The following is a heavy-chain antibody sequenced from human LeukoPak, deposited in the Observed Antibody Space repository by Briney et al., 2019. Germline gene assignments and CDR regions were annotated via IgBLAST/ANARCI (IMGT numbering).Heavy chain of an antibody. CDR3: ARALAPYGSGSYAFDY. CDR2: INPSGGTR. V-gene: IGHV1-46*01. CDR1: GYTFTSYY. J-gene: IGHJ4*02. D-gene: IGHD3-10*01. Sequence: GASVKVSCKASGYTFTSYYMHWVRQAPGQGLEWMGIINPSGGTRTYAQKFQGRVTMTCDTSTSSINMELSSLRSEDTAVYYCARALAPYGSGSYAFDYWGQGTLVTVSS.